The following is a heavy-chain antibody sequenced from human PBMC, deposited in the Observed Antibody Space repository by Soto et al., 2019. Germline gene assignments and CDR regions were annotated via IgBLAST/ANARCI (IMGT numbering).Heavy chain of an antibody. J-gene: IGHJ4*02. D-gene: IGHD2-8*01. V-gene: IGHV1-69*01. CDR3: AGADCTNGVCYLAFDY. Sequence: ASVQVSCKASGGTFSSYAISWVRQAPGQGLEWMGGIIPIFGTANYAQKFQGRVTITADESTSTAYMELSSLRSEDTAVYYCAGADCTNGVCYLAFDYWGQGTLVTVSS. CDR2: IIPIFGTA. CDR1: GGTFSSYA.